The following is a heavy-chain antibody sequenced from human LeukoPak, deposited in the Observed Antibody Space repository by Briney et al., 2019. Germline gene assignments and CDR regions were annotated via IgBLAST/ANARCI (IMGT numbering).Heavy chain of an antibody. CDR1: GFTFNNYN. Sequence: GGSLRLSCATSGFTFNNYNMNWVRQAPGRALEWVSSITSSGTYIFYADSVKGRFTISRDNAKNPLYLQMNSLGPEDTAVYYCARDPYSGNYGNYYYYYMDVWGKGTTVTISS. CDR2: ITSSGTYI. D-gene: IGHD1-26*01. CDR3: ARDPYSGNYGNYYYYYMDV. J-gene: IGHJ6*03. V-gene: IGHV3-21*01.